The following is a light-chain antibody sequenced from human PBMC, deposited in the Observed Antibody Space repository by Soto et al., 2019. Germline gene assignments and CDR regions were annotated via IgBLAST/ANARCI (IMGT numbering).Light chain of an antibody. CDR1: LRISKY. V-gene: IGKV1-39*01. J-gene: IGKJ4*01. CDR2: GAS. CDR3: QQSHSTPLT. Sequence: DIRVTQSPSSLSASVGDRVTITCRTSLRISKYLNWYQQEPGKAPKLLIFGASTLQSGVPSRFSGSGSGTEFTLTINSLQPEDSATYYCQQSHSTPLTFGGETKLEIK.